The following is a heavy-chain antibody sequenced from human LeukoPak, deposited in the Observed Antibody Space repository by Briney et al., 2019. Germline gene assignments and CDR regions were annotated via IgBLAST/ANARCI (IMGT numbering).Heavy chain of an antibody. J-gene: IGHJ4*02. CDR1: GFTFSSYA. D-gene: IGHD6-13*01. Sequence: PGGSLRLSCAASGFTFSSYAMSWVRQAPGKGLEWVSAIRVCGGSTYYADSVKGRFTISRDNSKHTLYLQMNSLRAEDTAVYYCAKETYSSSWYWVYWGQGTLVTVSS. CDR3: AKETYSSSWYWVY. V-gene: IGHV3-23*01. CDR2: IRVCGGST.